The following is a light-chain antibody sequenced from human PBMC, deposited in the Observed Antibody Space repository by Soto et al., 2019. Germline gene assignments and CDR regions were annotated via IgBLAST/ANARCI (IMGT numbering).Light chain of an antibody. Sequence: EIVLTQSPATLSLSPGESATLSCRASQSVSDYLAWYQQKPGQAHRLLIYDASNRATGIPARFSGSGSGTDFTLTISSLEPEEFAVYYCQQRSNWPWTVGQGTKVDIK. J-gene: IGKJ1*01. V-gene: IGKV3-11*01. CDR3: QQRSNWPWT. CDR2: DAS. CDR1: QSVSDY.